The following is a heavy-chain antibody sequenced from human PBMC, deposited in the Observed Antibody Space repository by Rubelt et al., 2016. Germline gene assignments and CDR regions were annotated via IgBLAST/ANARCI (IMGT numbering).Heavy chain of an antibody. Sequence: VQLLDSGGGLVQPGGSLRLSCATSGFTFSNYAMSWVRQAPGKGLEWVSAISGSGGNTYYADFAKGRFTISRDNSKNTLYLQMNSLRAEDTAIYYCAKGLLYRVRVTSDLRGQGTMVTVSS. CDR2: ISGSGGNT. J-gene: IGHJ3*01. D-gene: IGHD2/OR15-2a*01. CDR3: AKGLLYRVRVTSDL. CDR1: GFTFSNYA. V-gene: IGHV3-23*01.